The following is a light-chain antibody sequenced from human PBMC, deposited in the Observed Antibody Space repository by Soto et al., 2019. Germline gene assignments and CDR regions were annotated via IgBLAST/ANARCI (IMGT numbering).Light chain of an antibody. J-gene: IGLJ2*01. CDR2: DVS. Sequence: QSALTQPPSASGSPGQSVAISCTGTSSDVGNYNYVSWFQQHPGKTHKLIIYDVSKRPSGVPDRFSGSKSGNTASLTVSVLQADDEADYYCSSYAGNNDFVLFGGGTKLTVL. CDR1: SSDVGNYNY. CDR3: SSYAGNNDFVL. V-gene: IGLV2-8*01.